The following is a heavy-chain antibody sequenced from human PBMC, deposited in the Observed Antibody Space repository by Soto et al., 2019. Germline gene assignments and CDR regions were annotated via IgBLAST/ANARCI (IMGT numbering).Heavy chain of an antibody. Sequence: VQLVESGGGVVQPGRSLRLSCAASEFTFSNYGMHWVRQAPGKGLEWVAVILNDGSNRYHADSVKDRFTISRDNSKNTLYLQMNSLRAEDTAVYYCARDDEYSGNGMDVWGQGTRVTVS. CDR1: EFTFSNYG. D-gene: IGHD3-10*01. CDR2: ILNDGSNR. J-gene: IGHJ6*02. V-gene: IGHV3-33*08. CDR3: ARDDEYSGNGMDV.